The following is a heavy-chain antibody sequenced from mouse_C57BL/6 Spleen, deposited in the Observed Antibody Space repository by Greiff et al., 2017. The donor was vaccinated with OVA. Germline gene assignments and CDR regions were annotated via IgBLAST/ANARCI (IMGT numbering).Heavy chain of an antibody. Sequence: EVKVVESGGGLVKPGGSLKLSCAASGFTFSDYGMHWVRQAPEKGLEWVAYISSGSSTIYYADTVKGRFTISRDNAKNTLFLQMTSLRSEDTAMYYCARDGYYRGDYWGQGTTLTVSS. CDR2: ISSGSSTI. J-gene: IGHJ2*01. CDR1: GFTFSDYG. CDR3: ARDGYYRGDY. V-gene: IGHV5-17*01. D-gene: IGHD2-3*01.